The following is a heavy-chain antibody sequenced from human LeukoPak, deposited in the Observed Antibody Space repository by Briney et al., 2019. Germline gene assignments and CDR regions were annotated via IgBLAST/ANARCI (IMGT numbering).Heavy chain of an antibody. D-gene: IGHD3-22*01. J-gene: IGHJ5*02. V-gene: IGHV4-39*07. Sequence: SEALSLTCTVSGGSISSSSYYWGWIRQPPGKGLEWIGSIYYSGSTYYNPSLKSRVTISVDTSKNQFSLKLSSVTAADTAVYYCARVRGYHTNWFDPWGQGTLVTVSS. CDR3: ARVRGYHTNWFDP. CDR1: GGSISSSSYY. CDR2: IYYSGST.